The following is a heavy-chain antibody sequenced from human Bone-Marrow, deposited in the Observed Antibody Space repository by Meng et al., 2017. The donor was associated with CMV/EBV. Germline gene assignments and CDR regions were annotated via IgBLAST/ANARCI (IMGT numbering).Heavy chain of an antibody. J-gene: IGHJ4*02. CDR2: ISAYNGNT. V-gene: IGHV1-18*01. D-gene: IGHD3-16*01. Sequence: ASVKVSCKASGYTFTSYGISWVRQAPGQGLEWMGWISAYNGNTNYAQKLQDRVTMTTDTSTSTAYMELSSLKSEDTAVYYCARASLTNVDSDAYYFVFSFWGQGTLVTVSS. CDR1: GYTFTSYG. CDR3: ARASLTNVDSDAYYFVFSF.